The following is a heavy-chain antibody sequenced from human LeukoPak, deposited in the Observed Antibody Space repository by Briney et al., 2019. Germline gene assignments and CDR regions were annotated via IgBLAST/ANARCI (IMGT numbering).Heavy chain of an antibody. CDR2: ISGYNYNT. CDR3: ARDQPLGHYNFDY. CDR1: GHTFTSYG. J-gene: IGHJ4*02. Sequence: EASVKVSCKASGHTFTSYGISWVRQAPGQGLEWMGWISGYNYNTEYAQKFQGRVTRTTDTSTRTAYMELRSLRSDDTAVYYCARDQPLGHYNFDYWGQGTLVTVSS. D-gene: IGHD3/OR15-3a*01. V-gene: IGHV1-18*01.